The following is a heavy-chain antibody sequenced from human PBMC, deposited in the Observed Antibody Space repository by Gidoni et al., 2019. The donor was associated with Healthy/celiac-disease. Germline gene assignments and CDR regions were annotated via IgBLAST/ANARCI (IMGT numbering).Heavy chain of an antibody. Sequence: QVQLVESGGGVVQPGRSLRLSCAASGFTFSSYGMHWVRQAPGKGLEWVAVISYDGSNKYYADSVKGRFTISRDNSKNTLYLQMNSLRAEDTAVYYCANQWLAKSVYYGMDVWGQGTTVTVSS. D-gene: IGHD6-19*01. V-gene: IGHV3-30*18. CDR1: GFTFSSYG. CDR2: ISYDGSNK. J-gene: IGHJ6*02. CDR3: ANQWLAKSVYYGMDV.